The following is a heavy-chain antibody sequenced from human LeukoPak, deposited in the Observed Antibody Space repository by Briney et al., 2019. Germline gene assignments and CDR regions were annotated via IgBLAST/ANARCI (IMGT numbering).Heavy chain of an antibody. J-gene: IGHJ4*02. Sequence: SETLSLTCIVSGVSISTSTYDWGWIRQSPGKGLEWIGTIYYSGSTYYNPSLKSRVTISVDTSKNHFSLRLTSMTAADTAVYYCARGVYDYVWGSTDKFGYWGQGTLVTVSS. D-gene: IGHD3-16*01. CDR1: GVSISTSTYD. CDR3: ARGVYDYVWGSTDKFGY. CDR2: IYYSGST. V-gene: IGHV4-39*07.